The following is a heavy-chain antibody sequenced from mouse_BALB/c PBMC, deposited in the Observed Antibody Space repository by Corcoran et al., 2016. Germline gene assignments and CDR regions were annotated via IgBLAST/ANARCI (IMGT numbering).Heavy chain of an antibody. Sequence: ELQLQQSGPELVKPGASERMSSKASGYTFSSYVMHWVKQKPGQGLEWIGYINPYNDGTKYNEKFKCKATLTSDKSSSTAYMELSSLTSEDSAVYYCARTSTMITRYFDVWGAGTTVTVSS. V-gene: IGHV1S136*01. D-gene: IGHD2-4*01. CDR3: ARTSTMITRYFDV. CDR2: INPYNDGT. CDR1: GYTFSSYV. J-gene: IGHJ1*01.